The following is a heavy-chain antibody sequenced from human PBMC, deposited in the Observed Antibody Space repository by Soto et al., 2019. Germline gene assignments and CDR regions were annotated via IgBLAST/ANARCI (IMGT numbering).Heavy chain of an antibody. D-gene: IGHD2-2*01. CDR1: GFTFSSYW. CDR3: ARDHAVVVPAALIYYYYYGMDV. CDR2: INSDGSST. J-gene: IGHJ6*02. V-gene: IGHV3-74*01. Sequence: PGGSLRLSCAASGFTFSSYWMHWVRQAPGKGLVWVSRINSDGSSTSYADSVKGRFTISRDNAKNTLYLQMNSLRAEDTAVYYCARDHAVVVPAALIYYYYYGMDVWGQGTTVTVSS.